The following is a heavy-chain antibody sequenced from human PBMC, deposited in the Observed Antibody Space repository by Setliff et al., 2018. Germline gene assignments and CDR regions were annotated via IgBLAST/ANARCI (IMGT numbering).Heavy chain of an antibody. CDR2: ISPNSGGT. CDR1: GYTFTGYY. CDR3: ATGHCSSTSCYEDYYGIDV. D-gene: IGHD2-2*01. V-gene: IGHV1-2*04. Sequence: ASVKVSCKASGYTFTGYYLHWVRQAPGQGLEWMGWISPNSGGTNYAQKFQGWVTMTRDASISTAYMELSRLRSDDTAVYYCATGHCSSTSCYEDYYGIDVWGQGTTVTVSS. J-gene: IGHJ6*02.